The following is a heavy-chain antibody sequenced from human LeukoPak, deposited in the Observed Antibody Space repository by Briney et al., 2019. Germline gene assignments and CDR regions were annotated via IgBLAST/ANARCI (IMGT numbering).Heavy chain of an antibody. D-gene: IGHD3-22*01. V-gene: IGHV1-69*04. Sequence: GSSVKVSCKASGGTFSTYAISWVRQAPGQGLEWMGRIIPILGIANYAQKFQGRVTITADKSTSTAYMELSSLRSEDTAVYYCASLNYYDSSGYYLSSYYFDYWGQGTLVTVSS. CDR1: GGTFSTYA. J-gene: IGHJ4*02. CDR2: IIPILGIA. CDR3: ASLNYYDSSGYYLSSYYFDY.